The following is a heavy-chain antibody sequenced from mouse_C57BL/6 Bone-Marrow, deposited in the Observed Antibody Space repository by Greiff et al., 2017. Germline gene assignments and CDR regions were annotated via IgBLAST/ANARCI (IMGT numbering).Heavy chain of an antibody. V-gene: IGHV1-82*01. Sequence: VQRVESGPELVKPGASVKISCKASGYAFSSSWMNWVKQRPGKGLEWIGRIYPGDGDTNYNGKFKGKATLTADKSSSTAYMQLSSLTSEDSAVYFCARLLLVWGTGTTVTVSS. CDR3: ARLLLV. CDR2: IYPGDGDT. D-gene: IGHD1-1*01. J-gene: IGHJ1*03. CDR1: GYAFSSSW.